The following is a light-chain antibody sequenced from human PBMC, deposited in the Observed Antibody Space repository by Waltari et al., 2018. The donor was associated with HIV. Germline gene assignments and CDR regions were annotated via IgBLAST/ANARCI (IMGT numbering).Light chain of an antibody. Sequence: DIQMTQSPSSLSASVGDRVTITCQASQDISNSLNWYQQKPGKAPKLLIYDASHLETGVPSRFSGRGSGTDFTFSISRLQPEDIATYCCQQYETLLLSFGGGTKVEIK. CDR3: QQYETLLLS. CDR1: QDISNS. CDR2: DAS. V-gene: IGKV1-33*01. J-gene: IGKJ4*01.